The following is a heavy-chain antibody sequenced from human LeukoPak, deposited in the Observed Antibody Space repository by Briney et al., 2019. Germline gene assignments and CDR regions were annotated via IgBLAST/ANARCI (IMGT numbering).Heavy chain of an antibody. CDR1: GGTVSSYA. CDR2: IIPIFGTA. CDR3: ARANRFLEWLSYYYYGMDV. D-gene: IGHD3-3*01. Sequence: SVKVSCKASGGTVSSYAISWVRQAPGQGLEWMGGIIPIFGTANYAQKFQGRVTITADESTSTAYMELSSLRSEDTAVYYCARANRFLEWLSYYYYGMDVWGQGTTVTVSS. J-gene: IGHJ6*02. V-gene: IGHV1-69*13.